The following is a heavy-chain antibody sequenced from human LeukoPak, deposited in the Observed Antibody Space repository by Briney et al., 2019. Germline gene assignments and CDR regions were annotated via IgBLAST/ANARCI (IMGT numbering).Heavy chain of an antibody. CDR3: AKGSYCSSTSCYRTFDY. CDR1: GFTLSSYA. Sequence: GGSLRLSCAASGFTLSSYAMSWVRQAPGKGLEWVSAISGSGGSTYYADSVKGRFTISRDNSKNTLYLQMNSLRAEDTAVYYCAKGSYCSSTSCYRTFDYWGQGTLVTVSS. D-gene: IGHD2-2*01. J-gene: IGHJ4*02. V-gene: IGHV3-23*01. CDR2: ISGSGGST.